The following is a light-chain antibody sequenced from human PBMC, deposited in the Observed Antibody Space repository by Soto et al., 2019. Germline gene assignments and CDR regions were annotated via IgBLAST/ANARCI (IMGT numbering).Light chain of an antibody. CDR3: AAWDDSLAWG. CDR2: SND. V-gene: IGLV1-44*01. J-gene: IGLJ3*02. Sequence: SVLTQPPSASGTPGQTVSISCSGTSSNMRTNTVNWYQHLPGTAPKLIIYSNDQRPSGVPDRFSASKSGTSASLAINGLQSSDEAVYDCAAWDDSLAWGFGGGTQLTVL. CDR1: SSNMRTNT.